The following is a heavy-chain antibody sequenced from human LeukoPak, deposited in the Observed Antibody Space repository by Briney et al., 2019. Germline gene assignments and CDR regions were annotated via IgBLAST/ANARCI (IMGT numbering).Heavy chain of an antibody. CDR1: GYTLTELS. D-gene: IGHD3-10*01. V-gene: IGHV1-24*01. CDR2: FDPEDGET. Sequence: ASVKVSCKVSGYTLTELSMHWVRQAPGKGLEWMGGFDPEDGETIYAQKFQGRVTMTEDRSTDTAYMELSSLRSEDTAVYYCATGMYHYDSGSYYKTTFFVYWGQGSLVIVSS. J-gene: IGHJ4*02. CDR3: ATGMYHYDSGSYYKTTFFVY.